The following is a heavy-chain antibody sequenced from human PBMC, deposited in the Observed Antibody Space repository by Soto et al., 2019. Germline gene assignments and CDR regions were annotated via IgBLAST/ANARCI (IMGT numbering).Heavy chain of an antibody. V-gene: IGHV3-30-3*01. CDR1: GFTFSSYA. Sequence: GGSLRLSCAASGFTFSSYAMHWVRQAPGKGLEWVAVISYDGSNKYYADSVQGRFTISRDNSKNPLYLQMNSLRSDDTAVYYWARDWAETYYYDSSGYYYYYYYGMDVWGQGTTVTVSS. J-gene: IGHJ6*02. D-gene: IGHD3-22*01. CDR3: ARDWAETYYYDSSGYYYYYYYGMDV. CDR2: ISYDGSNK.